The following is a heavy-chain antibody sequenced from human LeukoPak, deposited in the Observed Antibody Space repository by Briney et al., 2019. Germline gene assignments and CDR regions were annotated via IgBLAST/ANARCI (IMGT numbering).Heavy chain of an antibody. J-gene: IGHJ4*02. CDR1: VYTFTGYY. CDR2: INPNSGGT. D-gene: IGHD3-10*01. V-gene: IGHV1-2*02. CDR3: ARDVRSFTMVRGVIGY. Sequence: ASVKVSCKASVYTFTGYYMHWVRQAPGQGLEWMGWINPNSGGTNYAQKFQGRVTMTRDTSISTAYMELSRLRSDDTAVYYCARDVRSFTMVRGVIGYWGQGTLVTVSS.